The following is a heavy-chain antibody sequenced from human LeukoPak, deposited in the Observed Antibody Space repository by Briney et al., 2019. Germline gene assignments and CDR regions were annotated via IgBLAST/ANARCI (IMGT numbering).Heavy chain of an antibody. J-gene: IGHJ4*02. CDR3: ASFETVAAYPFDY. Sequence: PGGSLRLSCAASGFTFSSYSMNWVRQAPGKGLEWVSSISGNSIYIYYAGSVKGRFTISRDNAKNSLYLQMSSLRVGDTAVYYCASFETVAAYPFDYWGQGTLVTVSS. CDR1: GFTFSSYS. V-gene: IGHV3-21*01. D-gene: IGHD6-19*01. CDR2: ISGNSIYI.